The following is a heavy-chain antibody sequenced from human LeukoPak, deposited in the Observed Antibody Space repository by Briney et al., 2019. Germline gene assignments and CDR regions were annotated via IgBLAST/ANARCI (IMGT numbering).Heavy chain of an antibody. CDR1: GFTFSSYA. J-gene: IGHJ1*01. CDR3: AKDRAYGSGSYKYFQH. Sequence: GGSLRLSCAASGFTFSSYAMSWVRQAPGKGLEWVSGISGSGGSTYSADSVKGRFTVSRDNSENTLYLQMNSLRAEDTAVYYCAKDRAYGSGSYKYFQHWGQGTLVTVSS. CDR2: ISGSGGST. D-gene: IGHD3-10*01. V-gene: IGHV3-23*01.